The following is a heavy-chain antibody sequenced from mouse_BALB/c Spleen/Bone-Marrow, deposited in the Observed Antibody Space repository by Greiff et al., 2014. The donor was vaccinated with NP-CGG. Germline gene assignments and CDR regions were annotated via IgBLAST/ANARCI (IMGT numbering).Heavy chain of an antibody. CDR3: ARQYGNYFDY. CDR2: IYPGDGDT. CDR1: GYAFSSYW. J-gene: IGHJ2*01. D-gene: IGHD2-10*02. Sequence: QVTLKESGAELVRPGSSVKISCKASGYAFSSYWMNWVKQRPGQGLEWIGQIYPGDGDTNYNGKFKGKATLTADKSSSTAYMQLSSLTSEDSAVYFCARQYGNYFDYWGQGTTLTVSS. V-gene: IGHV1-80*01.